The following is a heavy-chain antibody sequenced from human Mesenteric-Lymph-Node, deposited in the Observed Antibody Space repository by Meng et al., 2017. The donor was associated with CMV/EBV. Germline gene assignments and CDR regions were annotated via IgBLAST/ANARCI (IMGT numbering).Heavy chain of an antibody. J-gene: IGHJ4*02. D-gene: IGHD6-6*01. CDR1: GFTFSSYW. CDR3: VRIEYRSSAGGYFDS. Sequence: GESLKISCAASGFTFSSYWMHWVRQAPGEGLVWVSRINSDGSSTSYADSVKGRFTISRDNAKNTLYLQMDSLRAEDTAVYYCVRIEYRSSAGGYFDSWGLGTLVTVSS. CDR2: INSDGSST. V-gene: IGHV3-74*01.